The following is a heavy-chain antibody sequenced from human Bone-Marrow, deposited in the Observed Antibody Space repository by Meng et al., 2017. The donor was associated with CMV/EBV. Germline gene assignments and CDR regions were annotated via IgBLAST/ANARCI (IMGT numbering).Heavy chain of an antibody. D-gene: IGHD4-23*01. CDR2: IIPYLDEP. V-gene: IGHV1-69*10. CDR1: GCTFNTYT. CDR3: AIEGCGNSGEYYYYYYGMDV. J-gene: IGHJ6*02. Sequence: SVKVSCKASGCTFNTYTFNWVRQAPGRGLEWMGGIIPYLDEPNYAQTFQGRVTITSDRSTAAYMELSSLSSEDTAVYYCAIEGCGNSGEYYYYYYGMDVWGQGTTVTLSS.